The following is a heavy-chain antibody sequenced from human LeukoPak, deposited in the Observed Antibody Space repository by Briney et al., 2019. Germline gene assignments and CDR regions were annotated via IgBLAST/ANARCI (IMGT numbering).Heavy chain of an antibody. CDR2: ISYDGSK. CDR1: GFTFRSYG. V-gene: IGHV3-30*18. J-gene: IGHJ4*02. CDR3: AKDLMEYYDSSGSE. D-gene: IGHD3-22*01. Sequence: ERSLRLSCAASGFTFRSYGMHWVRQAPGKGLEWVAVISYDGSKYYGDSVKGRFTISRDNSKNTLYLEMNSLRAEDTAVYYCAKDLMEYYDSSGSEWGQGTLVIVSS.